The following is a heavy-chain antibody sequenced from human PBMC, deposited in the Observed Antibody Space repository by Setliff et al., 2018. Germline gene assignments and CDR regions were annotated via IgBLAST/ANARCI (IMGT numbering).Heavy chain of an antibody. V-gene: IGHV3-15*07. CDR3: TTDPSPTFGGVIGAAFDF. CDR2: IKGKNDGLAT. CDR1: GFTFSNAW. D-gene: IGHD3-16*01. J-gene: IGHJ3*01. Sequence: PGGSLRLSCAASGFTFSNAWMNWVRQAPGKGLEWVGRIKGKNDGLATDYAAPVKGRFTISRDDSKNTLYLQMNSLKTEDTAVYYCTTDPSPTFGGVIGAAFDFWGQGTMVTVSS.